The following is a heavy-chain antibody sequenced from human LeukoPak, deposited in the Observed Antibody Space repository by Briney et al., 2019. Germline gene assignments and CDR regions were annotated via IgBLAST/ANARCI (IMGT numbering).Heavy chain of an antibody. CDR2: ISSSSSYI. CDR3: ARDKYVVVAATAFDY. V-gene: IGHV3-21*01. D-gene: IGHD2-15*01. J-gene: IGHJ4*02. Sequence: GGSLRLSCAASGFTFSSYSMNWVRQAPGKGLEWVSSISSSSSYIYYADSVKGRFTISRDNAKNSLYLQMNSLRAEDTAVYYCARDKYVVVAATAFDYWGQGTLVTVSS. CDR1: GFTFSSYS.